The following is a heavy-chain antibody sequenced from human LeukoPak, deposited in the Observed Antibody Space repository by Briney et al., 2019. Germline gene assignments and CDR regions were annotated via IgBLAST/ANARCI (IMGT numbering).Heavy chain of an antibody. CDR2: ISGSGGST. J-gene: IGHJ4*02. Sequence: PGGSLRLSCAASGFTFSSYAMSWVRQAPGKGLEWVSAISGSGGSTYYADSVKGRFTISRDNSKNTLYLQMNSLRAYYTAVYDCSKDAIGVVSRQDYWGQGTLVTVSS. V-gene: IGHV3-23*01. D-gene: IGHD3-22*01. CDR1: GFTFSSYA. CDR3: SKDAIGVVSRQDY.